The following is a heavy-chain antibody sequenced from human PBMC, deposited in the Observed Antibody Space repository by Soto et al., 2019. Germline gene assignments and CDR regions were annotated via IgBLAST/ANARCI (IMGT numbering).Heavy chain of an antibody. CDR3: ARTCSGGSCYYYYGMDA. CDR2: IIPIFGTA. Sequence: QVQLVQSGAEVKKPGSSVKVSCKASGGTFSSYAISWVRQAPGQGLEWMGGIIPIFGTANYAQKFQGRVTITAXXSXSXXYMELSSLRSEDTAVYYCARTCSGGSCYYYYGMDAWGQGTTVTVSS. D-gene: IGHD2-15*01. CDR1: GGTFSSYA. V-gene: IGHV1-69*12. J-gene: IGHJ6*02.